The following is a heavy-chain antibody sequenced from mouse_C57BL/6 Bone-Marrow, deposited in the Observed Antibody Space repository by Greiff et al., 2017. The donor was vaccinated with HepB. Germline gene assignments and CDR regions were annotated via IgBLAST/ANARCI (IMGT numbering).Heavy chain of an antibody. CDR2: IDPENGDT. CDR1: GFNIKDDY. V-gene: IGHV14-4*01. D-gene: IGHD1-1*01. CDR3: TTDGSNLDY. Sequence: VQLKQSGAELVRPGASVKLSCTASGFNIKDDYMHWVKQRPEQGLEWIGWIDPENGDTEYASKFQGKATITADTSSNTAYLQLSSLTSEDTAVYYCTTDGSNLDYWGQGTTLTVSS. J-gene: IGHJ2*01.